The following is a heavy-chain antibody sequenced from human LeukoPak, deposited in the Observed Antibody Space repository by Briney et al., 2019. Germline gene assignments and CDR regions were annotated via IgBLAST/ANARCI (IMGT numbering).Heavy chain of an antibody. CDR2: INPNSGGT. V-gene: IGHV1-2*02. Sequence: ASVKVSCKSSGYTFTFYYMHWVRQAPGQGLEWMGWINPNSGGTNYAQKFQGRVTMTRDTSISTAHMELSRLRSDDTAVYYCARDYSSSWYLVGETYYYGMDVWGQGTTVTVSS. CDR1: GYTFTFYY. J-gene: IGHJ6*02. CDR3: ARDYSSSWYLVGETYYYGMDV. D-gene: IGHD6-13*01.